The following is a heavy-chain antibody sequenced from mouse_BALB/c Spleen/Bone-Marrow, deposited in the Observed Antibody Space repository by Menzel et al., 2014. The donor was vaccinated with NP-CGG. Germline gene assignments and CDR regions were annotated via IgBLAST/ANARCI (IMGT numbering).Heavy chain of an antibody. J-gene: IGHJ4*01. D-gene: IGHD1-2*01. CDR3: ASGTPATSYYALDY. CDR2: INPYNDGI. Sequence: SGPELVKPGASVKMSCKASGYTFTRYVIHWVRQKPGQGLEWIGYINPYNDGIKYNEKFKGKATLTSDKSSSTAYMELSSLTSEDSAVYYRASGTPATSYYALDYWGQGTSVTVSS. V-gene: IGHV1-14*01. CDR1: GYTFTRYV.